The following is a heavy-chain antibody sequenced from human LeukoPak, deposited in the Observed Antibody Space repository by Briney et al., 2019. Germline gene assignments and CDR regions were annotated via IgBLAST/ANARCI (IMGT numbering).Heavy chain of an antibody. V-gene: IGHV3-23*01. CDR2: ISGSGGST. Sequence: PGGSLGLSCAASGFTFSSYAMSWVRQAPGKGLEWVSAISGSGGSTYYADSVKGRFTISRDNSKNTLYLQMNTLRAEDPAVYYCAKVKMPTIGPYFDYWGQGPLVTVSS. J-gene: IGHJ4*02. CDR3: AKVKMPTIGPYFDY. CDR1: GFTFSSYA. D-gene: IGHD5-24*01.